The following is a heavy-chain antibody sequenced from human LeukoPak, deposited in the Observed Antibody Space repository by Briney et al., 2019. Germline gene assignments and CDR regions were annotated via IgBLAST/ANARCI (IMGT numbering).Heavy chain of an antibody. CDR1: GFTFADYT. CDR2: IRSNAHGGAP. Sequence: PGGSLRLSCAASGFTFADYTLNWVRQAPGKGLEWVGFIRSNAHGGAPEYAASVKDRFIISRDDSKSTAYLQMNSLKTDDTAVFCCTRAYVGPTSVGYYGMDVWGQGTTVTVSS. J-gene: IGHJ6*02. D-gene: IGHD1-26*01. CDR3: TRAYVGPTSVGYYGMDV. V-gene: IGHV3-49*04.